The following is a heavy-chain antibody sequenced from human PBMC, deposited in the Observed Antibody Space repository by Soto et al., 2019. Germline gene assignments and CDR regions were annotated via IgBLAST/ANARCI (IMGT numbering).Heavy chain of an antibody. D-gene: IGHD4-17*01. CDR2: MHESGDT. Sequence: PSETLSLTCSVSGGFISSSSYYWDWIRQPPGKGLEWIASMHESGDTHYNPSLKSRVTISVDTSKNQFSLKMSYVTAADTAVYYCARLTGMTPATRDRGFAPGGKGPLVTVSS. V-gene: IGHV4-39*01. J-gene: IGHJ5*02. CDR1: GGFISSSSYY. CDR3: ARLTGMTPATRDRGFAP.